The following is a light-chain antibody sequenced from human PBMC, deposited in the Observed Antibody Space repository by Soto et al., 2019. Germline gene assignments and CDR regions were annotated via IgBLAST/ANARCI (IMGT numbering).Light chain of an antibody. CDR2: GNS. CDR3: QSYDSSLSGSRA. J-gene: IGLJ2*01. CDR1: SSNIGAGYD. V-gene: IGLV1-40*01. Sequence: QPVLTQPPSVSGAPGQRVTISCTGSSSNIGAGYDVHWYQQLPGTAPKLLIYGNSNRPSGVPDRFSGSKSGTSASLAITGLQAEDEADYYCQSYDSSLSGSRAFGGGTKLTVL.